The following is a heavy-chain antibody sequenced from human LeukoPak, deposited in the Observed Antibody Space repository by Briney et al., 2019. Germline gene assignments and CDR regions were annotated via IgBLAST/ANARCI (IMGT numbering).Heavy chain of an antibody. J-gene: IGHJ3*02. CDR1: GFTFSSYA. V-gene: IGHV3-30-3*01. CDR2: ISYDGSNK. D-gene: IGHD3-3*01. CDR3: ARGRKHYDFWSGWGADTDAFDI. Sequence: GGSLRLSCAASGFTFSSYAMHWVRQAPGKGLEWVAVISYDGSNKYYADSVKGRFTISRDNSKNTLYLQMNSLRAEDTAVYYCARGRKHYDFWSGWGADTDAFDIWGQGTMVTVSS.